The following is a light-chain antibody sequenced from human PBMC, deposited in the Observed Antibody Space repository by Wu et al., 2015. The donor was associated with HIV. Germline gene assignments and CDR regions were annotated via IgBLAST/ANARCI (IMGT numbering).Light chain of an antibody. J-gene: IGKJ1*01. CDR2: GAS. CDR3: QQYGTSPPEWT. CDR1: QRVSSSY. V-gene: IGKV3-20*01. Sequence: EIVLTQSPGTLSLSPGERATLSCRASQRVSSSYLAWYQQKPGQAPRLLIYGASSRATGIPDRFSGSGSGTDFTLTISRLEPEDFAVYYCQQYGTSPPEWTFGQGTKVEIK.